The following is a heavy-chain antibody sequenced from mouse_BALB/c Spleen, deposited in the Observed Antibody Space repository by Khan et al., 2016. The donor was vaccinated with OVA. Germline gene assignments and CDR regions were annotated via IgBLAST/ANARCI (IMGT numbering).Heavy chain of an antibody. CDR1: GFSLTSYG. CDR3: ARNYDYDEGLAY. J-gene: IGHJ3*01. D-gene: IGHD2-4*01. V-gene: IGHV2-2*02. CDR2: IWSGGIT. Sequence: QVQLKESGPGLVQPSQSLSITCAVSGFSLTSYGVHWVRQSPGKGLEWLGMIWSGGITDYNAAFISRLTTNKDNSKSQVFFKMNSLQTNDTAIYYCARNYDYDEGLAYWGQGTLVTVSA.